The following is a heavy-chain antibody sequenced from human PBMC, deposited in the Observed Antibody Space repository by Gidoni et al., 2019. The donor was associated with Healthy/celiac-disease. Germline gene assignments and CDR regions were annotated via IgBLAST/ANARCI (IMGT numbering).Heavy chain of an antibody. CDR1: GFTFSSYG. J-gene: IGHJ4*02. V-gene: IGHV3-33*01. Sequence: QVQLVESGGGVVQPGRSLRLSCAASGFTFSSYGMHWVRQAPGKGLEWVAVIWYDGSNKYYADSVKGRFTISRDNSKNTLYLQMNSLRAEDTAVYYCARDPVGVRGTPFDYWGQGTLVTVSS. CDR3: ARDPVGVRGTPFDY. CDR2: IWYDGSNK. D-gene: IGHD3-10*01.